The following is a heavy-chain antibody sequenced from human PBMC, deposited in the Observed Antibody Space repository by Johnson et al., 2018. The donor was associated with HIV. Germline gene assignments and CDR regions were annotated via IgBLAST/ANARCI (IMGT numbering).Heavy chain of an antibody. V-gene: IGHV3-23*04. CDR1: AFTFSSND. J-gene: IGHJ3*02. CDR2: ISGSDHST. D-gene: IGHD2-2*01. CDR3: ARGIQPDAFDI. Sequence: VQLVESGGGLVKPGGSLRLSCAASAFTFSSNDMKWVRQAPGKGLEWVSPISGSDHSTYYADSVRGRFTISRDNSKNSLYLQMNSLRAEDTAVYYCARGIQPDAFDIWGQGTMVTVSS.